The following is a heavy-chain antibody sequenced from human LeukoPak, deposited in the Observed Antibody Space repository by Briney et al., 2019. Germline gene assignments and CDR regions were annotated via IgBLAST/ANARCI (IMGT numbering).Heavy chain of an antibody. V-gene: IGHV4-59*01. J-gene: IGHJ3*02. CDR3: ARDSDCTGGRCNGVFSAFDI. CDR1: GGSISSYY. CDR2: IYDSGNT. D-gene: IGHD2-15*01. Sequence: TSETLSLTCTVSGGSISSYYWSWIRQPPGKGLEWIGYIYDSGNTLYHPSLKSRVTISVDMSKNQFSLKLTSVTAADTAMYYCARDSDCTGGRCNGVFSAFDIWGQGTMVTVSS.